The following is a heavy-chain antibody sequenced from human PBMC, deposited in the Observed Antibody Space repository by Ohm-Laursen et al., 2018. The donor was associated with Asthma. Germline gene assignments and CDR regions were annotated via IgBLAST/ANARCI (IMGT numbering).Heavy chain of an antibody. Sequence: SETLSLTCTVSGGSISSYYWSWIRQPPGKGLEWIGYIYYSGSTNYNPSLKSRVTISVDTSKNQFSLKLSSVTAADTAVYYCARDSGIVGALYYFDYWGQGTLVTVSS. CDR2: IYYSGST. CDR3: ARDSGIVGALYYFDY. J-gene: IGHJ4*02. V-gene: IGHV4-59*01. CDR1: GGSISSYY. D-gene: IGHD1-26*01.